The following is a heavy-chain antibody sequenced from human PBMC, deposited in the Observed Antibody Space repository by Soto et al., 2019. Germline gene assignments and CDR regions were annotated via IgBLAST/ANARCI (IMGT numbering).Heavy chain of an antibody. V-gene: IGHV3-30-3*01. CDR2: ISYDGSNK. J-gene: IGHJ4*02. CDR3: ASQTYYYGSGSPDY. Sequence: QVQLVESGGGVVQPGRSLRLSCAASGFTFSSYAMHWVRQAPGKGLEWVAVISYDGSNKYYADSVKGRFTISRDNSKNTLYLQINSLRAEDTAVYYCASQTYYYGSGSPDYWGQGTLVTVSS. CDR1: GFTFSSYA. D-gene: IGHD3-10*01.